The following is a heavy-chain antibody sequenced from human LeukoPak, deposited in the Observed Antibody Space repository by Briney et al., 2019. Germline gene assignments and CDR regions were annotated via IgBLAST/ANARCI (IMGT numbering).Heavy chain of an antibody. CDR2: INHSGST. V-gene: IGHV4-34*01. D-gene: IGHD3-3*01. CDR1: GGSFSGYY. J-gene: IGHJ4*02. Sequence: SETMSLTCAVYGGSFSGYYWSWIRQPPGKGLEWIGEINHSGSTNYNPSLKSRVTISVDTSKNQFSLKLSSVTAADTAVYYCASFDFWSGYYTGGTPGAFDYWGQGTLVTVSS. CDR3: ASFDFWSGYYTGGTPGAFDY.